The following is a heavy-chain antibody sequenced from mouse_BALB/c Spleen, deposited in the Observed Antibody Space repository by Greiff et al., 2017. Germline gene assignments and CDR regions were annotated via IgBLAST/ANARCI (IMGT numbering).Heavy chain of an antibody. Sequence: DLVKPGASVKLSCKASGYTFTSYWINWIKQRPGQGLEWIGRIAPGSGSTYYNEMFKGKATLTVDTSSSTAYIQLSSLSSEDSAVYFCARFGYYGSRVHYAMDYWGQGTSVTVSS. CDR1: GYTFTSYW. CDR2: IAPGSGST. V-gene: IGHV1S41*01. D-gene: IGHD1-1*01. J-gene: IGHJ4*01. CDR3: ARFGYYGSRVHYAMDY.